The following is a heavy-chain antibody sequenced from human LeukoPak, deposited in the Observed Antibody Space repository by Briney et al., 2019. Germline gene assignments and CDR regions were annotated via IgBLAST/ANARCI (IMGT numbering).Heavy chain of an antibody. CDR2: IYGGGTNT. D-gene: IGHD6-19*01. CDR1: GFSFSSFA. CDR3: AKRITEAAGIYFDS. V-gene: IGHV3-23*01. J-gene: IGHJ4*02. Sequence: GGSLRLSCPGSGFSFSSFAMTWVRQAPGKGLEWVSTIYGGGTNTFYADSVKGRFTISRDDSKNMQFLEMDSLRPEDTAVYFCAKRITEAAGIYFDSWGQGTLVTVSS.